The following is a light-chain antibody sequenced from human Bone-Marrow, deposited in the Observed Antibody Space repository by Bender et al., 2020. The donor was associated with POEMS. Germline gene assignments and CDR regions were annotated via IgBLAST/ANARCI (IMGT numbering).Light chain of an antibody. V-gene: IGLV3-1*01. CDR2: QTS. CDR1: KLGNRY. Sequence: SFDLTQAPSVSVSLGQTASITCSGDKLGNRYVSWYQQKPGQSPVLVIYQTSNRPSGIPERFSGSSSGNTATLTISGTQALDEAAYYCQAWDSYTLVVFGGGTKLTVL. J-gene: IGLJ2*01. CDR3: QAWDSYTLVV.